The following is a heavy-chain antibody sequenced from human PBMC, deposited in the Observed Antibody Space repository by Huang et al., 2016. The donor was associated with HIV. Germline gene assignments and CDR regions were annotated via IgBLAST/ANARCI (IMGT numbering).Heavy chain of an antibody. CDR1: GGSFTNYY. D-gene: IGHD3-9*01. CDR3: VRGPRYVSADWYARLRNYWFFDL. J-gene: IGHJ2*01. CDR2: INNGGIT. V-gene: IGHV4-34*01. Sequence: QQQLQQWGAGLLKPSETLSLTCAVYGGSFTNYYWGWIRQPPGKGLEWLGEINNGGITKYSPALKGRVTISLDTSKNQVALKLTSVSAADTAVYYCVRGPRYVSADWYARLRNYWFFDLWGRGSLVSVSS.